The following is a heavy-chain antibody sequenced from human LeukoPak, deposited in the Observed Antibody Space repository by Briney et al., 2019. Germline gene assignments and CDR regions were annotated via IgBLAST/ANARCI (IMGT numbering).Heavy chain of an antibody. Sequence: GGSLRLSCAASGFTFNTYTMNWVRQAPGKGLEWVSAISGSGGSTYYADSVKGRFTISRDNSKNTLYLQMNSLRAEDTAVYYCAKDGDSSGWFDYWGQGTLVTVSS. D-gene: IGHD6-19*01. J-gene: IGHJ4*02. V-gene: IGHV3-23*01. CDR2: ISGSGGST. CDR3: AKDGDSSGWFDY. CDR1: GFTFNTYT.